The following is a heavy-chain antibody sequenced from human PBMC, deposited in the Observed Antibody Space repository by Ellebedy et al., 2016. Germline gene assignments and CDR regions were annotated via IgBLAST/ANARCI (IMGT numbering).Heavy chain of an antibody. Sequence: DSLKGRFTISRDNSKNTLCLQMNSLRAEDTALYYCARELRPYIWNYSPDYWGQGTLVTVSS. D-gene: IGHD1-7*01. J-gene: IGHJ4*02. CDR3: ARELRPYIWNYSPDY. V-gene: IGHV3-30*01.